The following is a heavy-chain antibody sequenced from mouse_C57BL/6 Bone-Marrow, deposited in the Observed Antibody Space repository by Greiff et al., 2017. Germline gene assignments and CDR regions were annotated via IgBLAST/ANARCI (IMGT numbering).Heavy chain of an antibody. V-gene: IGHV1-64*01. D-gene: IGHD1-1*02. Sequence: QVQLQQPGAELVKPGASVKLSCKASGYTFTSYWMHWVKQRPGQGLEWIGMIHPNSGSTNYNEKFKSKATLTVDKSSSTAYMQLSSLTSEDSAVYYGAIYGPNWYFDVWGTGTTVTVSS. CDR3: AIYGPNWYFDV. CDR2: IHPNSGST. CDR1: GYTFTSYW. J-gene: IGHJ1*03.